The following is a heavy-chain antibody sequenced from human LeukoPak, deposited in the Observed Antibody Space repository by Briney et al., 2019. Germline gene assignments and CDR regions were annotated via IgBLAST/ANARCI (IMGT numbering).Heavy chain of an antibody. CDR1: GFIFKNFG. D-gene: IGHD3-10*01. J-gene: IGHJ4*02. V-gene: IGHV3-30*02. Sequence: GGSLRLPCAASGFIFKNFGIYWVRQAPGKGLEWVAFIRYDGSNKYYADSVKGRFTISRDNSKNTLYLQMNSLRAEDTAVYYCAKVLIEFDFDYWGQGTLVTVSS. CDR3: AKVLIEFDFDY. CDR2: IRYDGSNK.